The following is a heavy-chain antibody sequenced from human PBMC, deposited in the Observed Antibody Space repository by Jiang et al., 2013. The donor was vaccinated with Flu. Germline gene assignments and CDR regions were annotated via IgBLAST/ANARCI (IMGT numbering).Heavy chain of an antibody. D-gene: IGHD6-13*01. J-gene: IGHJ5*02. Sequence: LLKPSETLSLTCAVYGGSFSGYYWSWIRQPPGKGLEWIGEINHSGSTNYNPSLKSRVTISVDTSKNQFSLKLSSVTAADTAVYYCARALSSSRHQSGSPWFDPWGQGTLVTVSS. CDR2: INHSGST. CDR1: GGSFSGYY. CDR3: ARALSSSRHQSGSPWFDP. V-gene: IGHV4-34*01.